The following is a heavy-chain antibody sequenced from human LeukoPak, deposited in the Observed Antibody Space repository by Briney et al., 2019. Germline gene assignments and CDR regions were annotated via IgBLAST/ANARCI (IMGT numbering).Heavy chain of an antibody. Sequence: SGPALVKPTQTLTLTCTFSGFSLSTTSMCVSWIRQPPGIALEWLARIAWDDDKSYSTSLKTRLTISKDTSKNQVALTMINMDPADTATYYCARIRVGSGWYFDYWGQGTLVTVSS. J-gene: IGHJ4*02. V-gene: IGHV2-70*11. CDR1: GFSLSTTSMC. CDR3: ARIRVGSGWYFDY. CDR2: IAWDDDK. D-gene: IGHD6-19*01.